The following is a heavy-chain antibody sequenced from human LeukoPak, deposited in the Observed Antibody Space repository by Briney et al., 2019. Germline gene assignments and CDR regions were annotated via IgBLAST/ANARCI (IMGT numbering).Heavy chain of an antibody. Sequence: ASVKVSCKASGSTFTDYALHWVRQAPGQSLEWMGWITTGRGETRYSQDFQRRITLTRDRSANTVYMDLSDLTSEDTAIYYCARGGQQWRGGNYFDSWGQGTLVAVSS. CDR1: GSTFTDYA. D-gene: IGHD6-19*01. CDR2: ITTGRGET. J-gene: IGHJ4*02. CDR3: ARGGQQWRGGNYFDS. V-gene: IGHV1-3*03.